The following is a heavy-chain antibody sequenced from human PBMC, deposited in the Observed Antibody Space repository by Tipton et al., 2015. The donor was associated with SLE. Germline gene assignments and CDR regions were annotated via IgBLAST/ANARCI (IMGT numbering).Heavy chain of an antibody. CDR3: AKDAGIFYDSSGYQEY. Sequence: GSLRLSCTVSGFTFSTYGMQWVRQAPGKGLEWVSFIRYDGSDKYYTDSVKGRFTISRDNSKNTLYLQMNSLRAEDTAVYYCAKDAGIFYDSSGYQEYWGQGTLVTVSS. J-gene: IGHJ4*02. CDR1: GFTFSTYG. CDR2: IRYDGSDK. V-gene: IGHV3-30*02. D-gene: IGHD3-22*01.